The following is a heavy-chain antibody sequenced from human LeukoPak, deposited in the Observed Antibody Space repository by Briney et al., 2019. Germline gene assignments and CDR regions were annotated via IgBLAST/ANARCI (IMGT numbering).Heavy chain of an antibody. CDR3: AKDRWRDGSSSFDN. D-gene: IGHD6-6*01. Sequence: ASVKVSCKASGYTFTSYSLNWVRQAPGQGLAWMGWISTYNGNTNYAEKLQGRVTMTTDTSTSTAYMELRNLRSDDTAVYYCAKDRWRDGSSSFDNWGQGTLVTVSS. V-gene: IGHV1-18*01. CDR1: GYTFTSYS. J-gene: IGHJ4*02. CDR2: ISTYNGNT.